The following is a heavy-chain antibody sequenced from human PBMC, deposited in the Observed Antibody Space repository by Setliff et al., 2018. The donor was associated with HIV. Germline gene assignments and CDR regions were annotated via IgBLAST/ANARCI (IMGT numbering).Heavy chain of an antibody. CDR1: GGSLSGYY. CDR2: INQSGNT. CDR3: ARDLRGTQSSDY. Sequence: SETLSLTCAVYGGSLSGYYWSWVRQSPGRGLEWIGEINQSGNTNFNPSLKSRLIISVDTSKSQFSLKLRSVTAADTAVYYCARDLRGTQSSDYWGQGTLVTVSS. D-gene: IGHD1-1*01. V-gene: IGHV4-34*01. J-gene: IGHJ4*02.